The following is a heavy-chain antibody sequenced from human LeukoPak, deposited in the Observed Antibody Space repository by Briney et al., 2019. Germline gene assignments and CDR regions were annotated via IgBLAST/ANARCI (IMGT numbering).Heavy chain of an antibody. CDR2: MNPNRGNT. CDR3: AKYKSGDYFDSGKRYYFDQ. J-gene: IGHJ4*02. CDR1: GYTFTSYD. D-gene: IGHD3-9*01. Sequence: ASVKVSCKASGYTFTSYDINWVRQATGQGLEWMGWMNPNRGNTGQAQKFQGRITMTRNTSISTAYMELSSLRPEDTAVYYCAKYKSGDYFDSGKRYYFDQWGQGTPVTVSS. V-gene: IGHV1-8*01.